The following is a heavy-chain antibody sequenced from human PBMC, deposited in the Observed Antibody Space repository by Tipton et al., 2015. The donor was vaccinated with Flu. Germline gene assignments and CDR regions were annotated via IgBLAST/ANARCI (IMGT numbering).Heavy chain of an antibody. V-gene: IGHV3-53*01. CDR2: IYSGGFT. Sequence: AASGFTVSNHYMNWVRQAPGKGLEWVSVIYSGGFTYYADSVKGRFTISRDKSRDTLYLQMNSLRADDTAVYYCARDFGDDSIGFYGLDVWGQGTMVPVSS. D-gene: IGHD3-22*01. CDR3: ARDFGDDSIGFYGLDV. CDR1: GFTVSNHY. J-gene: IGHJ3*01.